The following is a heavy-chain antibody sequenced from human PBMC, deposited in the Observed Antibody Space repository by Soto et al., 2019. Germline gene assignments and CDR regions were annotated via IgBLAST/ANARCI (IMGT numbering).Heavy chain of an antibody. CDR1: GFTFDDYA. CDR3: AKGRYYGMDV. J-gene: IGHJ6*02. CDR2: ISWNSGSI. Sequence: EVQLVESGGGLVQPGRSLRLSCAASGFTFDDYAMHWVRQAPGKGLEWVSGISWNSGSIGYADSVKGRFTISRDNAKNSLYLQMNSLRAEDTALYYCAKGRYYGMDVWGQGTTVTVSS. V-gene: IGHV3-9*01.